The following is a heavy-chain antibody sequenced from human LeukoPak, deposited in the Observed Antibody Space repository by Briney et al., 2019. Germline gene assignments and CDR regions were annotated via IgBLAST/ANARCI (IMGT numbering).Heavy chain of an antibody. Sequence: SETLSLTCAVYGGSFSGYYWSWIRQPPGKGLEWIGEINHSGSTNYNPSLKSRVTISVDTSKNQFSLKLSSVTAADKAVYYCARLGYCSSTSCLFKWFDPWGQGTLVTVSS. CDR3: ARLGYCSSTSCLFKWFDP. D-gene: IGHD2-2*01. CDR2: INHSGST. CDR1: GGSFSGYY. V-gene: IGHV4-34*01. J-gene: IGHJ5*02.